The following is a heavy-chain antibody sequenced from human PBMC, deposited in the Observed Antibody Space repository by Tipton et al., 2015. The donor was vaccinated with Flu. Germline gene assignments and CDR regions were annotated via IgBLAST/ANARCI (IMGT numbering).Heavy chain of an antibody. CDR3: AREKDSSGSEYFQH. J-gene: IGHJ1*01. CDR2: INHSGRT. V-gene: IGHV4-34*01. D-gene: IGHD6-19*01. Sequence: TLSLTCAVYGGSVSGHYWSWIRQPPGKGLEWIGEINHSGRTNYNPSLKSRVTISVDTSKNQFSLKLSSVTAADTAVYYCAREKDSSGSEYFQHWGQGTLVTVSS. CDR1: GGSVSGHY.